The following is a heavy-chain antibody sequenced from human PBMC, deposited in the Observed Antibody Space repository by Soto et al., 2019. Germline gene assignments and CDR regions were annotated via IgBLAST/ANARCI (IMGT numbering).Heavy chain of an antibody. CDR1: GYTFTSYD. J-gene: IGHJ6*02. CDR2: MNPNSGNT. CDR3: ASGIGSSIRSRPDSYYYYYGMDV. V-gene: IGHV1-8*01. Sequence: ASVKVSCKASGYTFTSYDINWVRQATGQGLEWMGWMNPNSGNTGYAQKFQGRVTMTRNTSISTAYMELSSLRSEDTAVYYCASGIGSSIRSRPDSYYYYYGMDVWGQGTTVTVSS. D-gene: IGHD3-10*01.